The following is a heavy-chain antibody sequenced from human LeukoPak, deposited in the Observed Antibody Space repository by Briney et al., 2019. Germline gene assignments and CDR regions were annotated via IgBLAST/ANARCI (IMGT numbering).Heavy chain of an antibody. CDR3: ARIGRRDSGGYYYFDY. Sequence: SETLSLTCTVSGGSISSGGYYWRWIRQHPGKGLEWIGYIYYSGSTYYNPSLKSRVTISVDTSKNQFSLKLSSVTAADTAVYYCARIGRRDSGGYYYFDYWGQGTPVTVSS. D-gene: IGHD3-22*01. V-gene: IGHV4-31*03. CDR2: IYYSGST. CDR1: GGSISSGGYY. J-gene: IGHJ4*02.